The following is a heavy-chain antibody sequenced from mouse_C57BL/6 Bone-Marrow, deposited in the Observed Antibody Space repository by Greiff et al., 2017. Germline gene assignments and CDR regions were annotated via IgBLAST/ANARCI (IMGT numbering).Heavy chain of an antibody. Sequence: VQLQQSGAELVRPGASVKLSCTASGFNIKDDYMHWVKQRPEQGLEWIGWIDPENGDTEYASKFQGKATITADTSSNTAYLQLSSLTSEDTAVYYSNHYYGSSDGAYWGQGTLVTVSA. J-gene: IGHJ3*01. D-gene: IGHD1-1*01. V-gene: IGHV14-4*01. CDR1: GFNIKDDY. CDR2: IDPENGDT. CDR3: NHYYGSSDGAY.